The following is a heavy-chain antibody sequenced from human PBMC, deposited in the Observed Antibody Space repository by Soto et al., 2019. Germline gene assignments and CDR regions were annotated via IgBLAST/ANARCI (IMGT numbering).Heavy chain of an antibody. CDR2: ISWNSGNI. Sequence: EVQLVESGGGLVQPGRSLRLSCAASGFTFHNYAMHWVRQAPGKGLEWVAGISWNSGNIDFGDSVKGRFTISRDNAKNSLYLQMTILRPEDTAVYYRAKDPYVSLTGYNNWFDPWGQGTLVNVSS. CDR3: AKDPYVSLTGYNNWFDP. J-gene: IGHJ5*02. D-gene: IGHD3-9*01. CDR1: GFTFHNYA. V-gene: IGHV3-9*01.